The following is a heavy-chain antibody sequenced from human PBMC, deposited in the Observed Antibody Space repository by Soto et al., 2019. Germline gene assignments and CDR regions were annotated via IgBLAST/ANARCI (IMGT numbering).Heavy chain of an antibody. V-gene: IGHV4-59*01. Sequence: PSETLSLTCTVSGGSISSYYWSWIRQPPGKGLEWIGYIYYSGSTNYNPSLKSRVTISVDTSKNQFSLKLSSVTAADTAVYYCASMVRGAPGHTNTWFDPWGQGTLVTVSS. CDR2: IYYSGST. CDR1: GGSISSYY. J-gene: IGHJ5*02. CDR3: ASMVRGAPGHTNTWFDP. D-gene: IGHD3-10*01.